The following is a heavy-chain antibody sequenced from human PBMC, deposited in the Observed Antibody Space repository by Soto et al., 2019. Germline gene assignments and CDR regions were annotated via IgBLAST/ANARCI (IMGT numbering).Heavy chain of an antibody. CDR3: ARFQWGDAFDI. Sequence: PSETLSLTCTVSGGSISSGDYYWSWIRQPPGKGLEWIGYIYYSGSTYYNPSLKSRVTISVDTSKNQFSLKLSSVTAADTAVYYCARFQWGDAFDIWGQGTTVTVSS. D-gene: IGHD1-26*01. V-gene: IGHV4-30-4*01. CDR1: GGSISSGDYY. CDR2: IYYSGST. J-gene: IGHJ3*02.